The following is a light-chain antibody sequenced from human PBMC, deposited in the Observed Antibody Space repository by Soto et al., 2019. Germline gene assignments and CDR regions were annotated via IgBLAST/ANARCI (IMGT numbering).Light chain of an antibody. CDR3: MKGTPGPSL. CDR1: QSLSYSDGNIY. CDR2: KVF. V-gene: IGKV2-30*01. J-gene: IGKJ4*01. Sequence: DVVMTQSPLSLPVTLGQPASISCWSSQSLSYSDGNIYLNWFHQRPGQSPRRLIYKVFNRDSGVQERLGGIGSGTDSKLKIRRWKAKDVEFYYCMKGTPGPSLFGGGTKVEIK.